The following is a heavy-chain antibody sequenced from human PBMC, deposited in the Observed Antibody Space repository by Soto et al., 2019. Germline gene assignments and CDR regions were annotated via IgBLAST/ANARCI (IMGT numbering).Heavy chain of an antibody. CDR1: GGSISSSSYY. CDR3: ASMGYHYGSGSYPLDY. CDR2: IYYSGNT. D-gene: IGHD3-10*01. V-gene: IGHV4-39*01. J-gene: IGHJ4*02. Sequence: SETLSLTCTVSGGSISSSSYYWGWIRQPPGKGLEWIGSIYYSGNTYYNPSLKSRVTISVDTAKNQFSPKLSSVTAADTAVYYCASMGYHYGSGSYPLDYWGQGTQVTVSS.